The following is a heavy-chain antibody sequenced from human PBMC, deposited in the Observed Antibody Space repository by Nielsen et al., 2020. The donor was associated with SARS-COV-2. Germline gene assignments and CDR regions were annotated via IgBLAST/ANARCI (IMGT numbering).Heavy chain of an antibody. D-gene: IGHD2-2*02. CDR1: GFTFSSYA. CDR2: IIGSGRGT. CDR3: AREACINIDCYTTS. J-gene: IGHJ5*02. Sequence: GGPLRLSCAASGFTFSSYAMSWVRQAPGKGLEWVSGIIGSGRGTYYADSVKGRFTISRDNSKDTLYLQMNSLRAEDTAIYYCAREACINIDCYTTSWGQGTLVTVSS. V-gene: IGHV3-23*01.